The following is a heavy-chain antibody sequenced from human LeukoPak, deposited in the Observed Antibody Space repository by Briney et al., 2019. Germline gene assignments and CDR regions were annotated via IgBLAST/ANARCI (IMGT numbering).Heavy chain of an antibody. D-gene: IGHD6-19*01. J-gene: IGHJ4*02. Sequence: SETLSLTCTVSGGSISSYYWTWIRQPAGKGLEWIGRIYTSGSTNYNPSLKSRVTMSVDTSKNQFSLKLSSVTAADTAMYYCARAAEYSSGWYLFDYWGQGTLVTVSS. CDR2: IYTSGST. V-gene: IGHV4-4*07. CDR1: GGSISSYY. CDR3: ARAAEYSSGWYLFDY.